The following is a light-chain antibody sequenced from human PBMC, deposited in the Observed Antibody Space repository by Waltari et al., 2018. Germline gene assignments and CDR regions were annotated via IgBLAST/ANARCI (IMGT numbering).Light chain of an antibody. J-gene: IGKJ1*01. CDR1: QSIGRS. V-gene: IGKV3-20*01. CDR2: DVS. Sequence: EIVLTQSPGTLSLSPGERATLSCRASQSIGRSLVWYQQQPGPAPRLLIYDVSRRATGSPDRFSGSWYGTDFSLTISRLEPEDFAVYYCQKYERLPATFGQGTTVEIK. CDR3: QKYERLPAT.